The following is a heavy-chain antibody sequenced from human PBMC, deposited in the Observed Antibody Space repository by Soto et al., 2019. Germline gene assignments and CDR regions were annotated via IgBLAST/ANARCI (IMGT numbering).Heavy chain of an antibody. Sequence: SETLSLTCTVSGSSVSSASYHWVWIRQPPGKGLQWIGNIYYTGSTNYNPSLKSRVTISVGTSKNQFSLKLNSVTAADTAVYYCARRVGATPPIKWGQGTLVTVSS. J-gene: IGHJ4*02. CDR1: GSSVSSASYH. CDR2: IYYTGST. D-gene: IGHD1-26*01. CDR3: ARRVGATPPIK. V-gene: IGHV4-61*01.